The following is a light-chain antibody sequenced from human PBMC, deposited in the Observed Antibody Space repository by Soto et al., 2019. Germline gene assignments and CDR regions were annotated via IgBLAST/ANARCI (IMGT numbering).Light chain of an antibody. CDR3: QQYGSSPKT. CDR1: QSVSSSY. V-gene: IGKV3-20*01. Sequence: IVFTQSPFTLSFFPFETATLSCSARQSVSSSYLAWYQQKPGQAPRLLIYGASSRATGIPDRFSGSGSGTDFTLTISRLEPEDFAVYYCQQYGSSPKTFGQGTKVDIK. J-gene: IGKJ1*01. CDR2: GAS.